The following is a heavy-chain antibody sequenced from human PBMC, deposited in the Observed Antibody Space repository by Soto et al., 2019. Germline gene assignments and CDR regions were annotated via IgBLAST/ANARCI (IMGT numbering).Heavy chain of an antibody. V-gene: IGHV3-64*01. Sequence: GGSLRLSCAASGFTFSSYAMHWVRQAPGKGLEYVSAISSNGGSTYYANSVKGRFTISRDNSKNTLYLQMGSLRAEDMAVYYCARPVLWGWFDPWGQGTLVTVSS. CDR2: ISSNGGST. CDR3: ARPVLWGWFDP. CDR1: GFTFSSYA. D-gene: IGHD2-21*01. J-gene: IGHJ5*02.